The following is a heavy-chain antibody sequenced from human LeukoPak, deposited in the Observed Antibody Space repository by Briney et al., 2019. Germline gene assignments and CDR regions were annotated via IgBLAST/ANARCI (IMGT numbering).Heavy chain of an antibody. CDR3: ASSSSIHIYGMDV. D-gene: IGHD2-2*01. CDR2: IIPIFGTA. CDR1: GGTFSSYA. V-gene: IGHV1-69*13. Sequence: ASVKVSCKASGGTFSSYAISWVRQAPGQGLEWVGGIIPIFGTANYAQKFQGRVTITADESTSTAYMELSSLRSEDTAVYYCASSSSIHIYGMDVWGKGTTVTVSS. J-gene: IGHJ6*04.